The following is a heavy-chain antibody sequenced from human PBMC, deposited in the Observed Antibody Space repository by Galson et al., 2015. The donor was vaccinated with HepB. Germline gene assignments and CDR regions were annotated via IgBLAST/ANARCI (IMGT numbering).Heavy chain of an antibody. CDR1: GFTFSTYA. J-gene: IGHJ4*02. Sequence: SLRLSCAASGFTFSTYAMTWVRQTPGKGLEWVSTISPGGNTYYADSVKGHFTISRDNSKNTVYLQMNSLGVEDTAIYYCAKPLFVRNSWYQDSWGQGTLVTVSS. CDR3: AKPLFVRNSWYQDS. D-gene: IGHD6-13*01. V-gene: IGHV3-23*01. CDR2: ISPGGNT.